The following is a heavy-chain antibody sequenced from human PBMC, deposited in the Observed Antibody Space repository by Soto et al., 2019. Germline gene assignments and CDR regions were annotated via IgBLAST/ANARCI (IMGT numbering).Heavy chain of an antibody. CDR1: GYTFTSYC. D-gene: IGHD2-2*01. CDR3: ARALPVPAASYYYYGMDV. CDR2: INPSGGST. Sequence: ASVKVSCKASGYTFTSYCISWVRQAPGQGLEWMGIINPSGGSTSYAQKFQGRVTMTRDTSTSTVYMELSSLRSEDTAVYYCARALPVPAASYYYYGMDVWGQGTTVTVSS. J-gene: IGHJ6*02. V-gene: IGHV1-46*01.